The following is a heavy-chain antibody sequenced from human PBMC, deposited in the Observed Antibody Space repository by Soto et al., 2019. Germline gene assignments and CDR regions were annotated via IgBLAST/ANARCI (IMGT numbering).Heavy chain of an antibody. J-gene: IGHJ3*02. Sequence: EVQLVESGGGLVKPGGSLRLSCAASGFTFSNAWMSWVRQAPGKGLEWVGRIKSKTDGGTPDYAAPVKGRFTISREDSKNTLYLQMNSMKTEDTAVYYCTTDYGDYEWGAFDIWGQGTMVTVSS. V-gene: IGHV3-15*01. CDR2: IKSKTDGGTP. CDR1: GFTFSNAW. CDR3: TTDYGDYEWGAFDI. D-gene: IGHD4-17*01.